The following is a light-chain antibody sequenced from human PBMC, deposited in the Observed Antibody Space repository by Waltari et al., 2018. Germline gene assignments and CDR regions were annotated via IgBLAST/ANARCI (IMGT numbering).Light chain of an antibody. CDR3: QAWDSYSVI. CDR2: QDT. J-gene: IGLJ2*01. V-gene: IGLV3-1*01. CDR1: KLGDKY. Sequence: SYELTQPPSVSVSPGQTATITCSGEKLGDKYTCWYRQQPGQSPVLVLYQDTKRPSGIPWVFSGSNSGNTATLTITGTQTMDEADYYCQAWDSYSVIFGAGTRLTVL.